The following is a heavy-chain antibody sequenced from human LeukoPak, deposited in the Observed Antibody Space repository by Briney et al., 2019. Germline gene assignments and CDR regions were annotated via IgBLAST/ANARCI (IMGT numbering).Heavy chain of an antibody. D-gene: IGHD2/OR15-2a*01. J-gene: IGHJ2*01. V-gene: IGHV3-33*01. CDR2: IWYDGSNK. CDR3: ARDRSMSGWYIDL. Sequence: GGSLRLSCAASGFTFSSYGMHWVRQAPGKGLEWVAVIWYDGSNKYYPDSVQGRFTISRDNSKNALYLQVNSLRAEDTAVYYCARDRSMSGWYIDLWGRGTLVTASS. CDR1: GFTFSSYG.